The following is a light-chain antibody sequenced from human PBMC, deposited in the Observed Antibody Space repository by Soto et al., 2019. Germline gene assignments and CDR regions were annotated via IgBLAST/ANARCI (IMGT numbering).Light chain of an antibody. Sequence: EIVMTKSPATLSVSPGERATLSCRASQSVSSNLAWFQQKPGQAPRLLIYGASTRDTGIPARFSGSGSGTEFTLTISSLQSEDFAVYYCQQYNNWPQTFGQGTKVDIK. V-gene: IGKV3-15*01. CDR2: GAS. J-gene: IGKJ1*01. CDR1: QSVSSN. CDR3: QQYNNWPQT.